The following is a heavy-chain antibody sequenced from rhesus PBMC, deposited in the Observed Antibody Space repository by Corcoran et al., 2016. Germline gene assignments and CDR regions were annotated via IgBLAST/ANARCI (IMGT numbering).Heavy chain of an antibody. CDR1: GGSISSSNW. J-gene: IGHJ3*01. D-gene: IGHD3-34*01. CDR2: ISGSSGST. CDR3: ARDPMRVDAFDF. V-gene: IGHV4-65*01. Sequence: QVQLQESGPGLVKPSETLSLTCAVSGGSISSSNWWSWIRQPTGKGLEWIGYISGSSGSTYSNPSLKSRVTISTDTSKNQFSLKLSSVTAADTAVYYCARDPMRVDAFDFWGQGLRVTVSS.